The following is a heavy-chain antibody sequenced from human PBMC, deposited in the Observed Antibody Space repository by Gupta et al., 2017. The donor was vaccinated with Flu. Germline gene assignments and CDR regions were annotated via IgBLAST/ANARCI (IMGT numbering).Heavy chain of an antibody. D-gene: IGHD6-19*01. CDR1: GFTFSSYG. J-gene: IGHJ6*02. CDR2: IWYDGSNK. CDR3: ARSIAVAGTRFNYYYYYGMDV. V-gene: IGHV3-33*01. Sequence: QVQLVESGGGVVQPGRSLRLSCAASGFTFSSYGMHWVRQAPGKGLEWVAVIWYDGSNKYYADSVKGRFTISRDNSKNTLYLQMNSLRAEDTAVYYCARSIAVAGTRFNYYYYYGMDVWGQGTTVTVSS.